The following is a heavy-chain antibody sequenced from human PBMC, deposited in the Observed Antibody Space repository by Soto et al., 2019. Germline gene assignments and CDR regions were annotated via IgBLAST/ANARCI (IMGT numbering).Heavy chain of an antibody. J-gene: IGHJ3*02. V-gene: IGHV1-18*01. CDR2: ISAYNGNT. Sequence: QVQLVQSGAEVKKPGASVKVSCKASGYTFTSYGISWVRQAPGQGLEWMGWISAYNGNTNYAQKLRGRDPRPPDTSTSTPYGGLGGLRCEHTAVYYWARDLAPYRGRYLVAFDTGGKGTMVTVSS. D-gene: IGHD1-26*01. CDR3: ARDLAPYRGRYLVAFDT. CDR1: GYTFTSYG.